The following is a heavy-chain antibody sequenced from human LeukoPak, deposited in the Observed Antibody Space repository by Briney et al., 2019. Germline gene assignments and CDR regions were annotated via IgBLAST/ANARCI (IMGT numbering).Heavy chain of an antibody. D-gene: IGHD2-2*01. CDR2: INHSGST. CDR1: GGSFSGYY. V-gene: IGHV4-34*01. J-gene: IGHJ6*04. Sequence: SETLSLTCAFYGGSFSGYYWSWIRQPPGKGLEWIGEINHSGSTNYNPSLKSRVTISVDTSKNQFSLKLSSVTAADTAVYYCASLIVGYCSSTSCYGMDVWGKGTTVTVSS. CDR3: ASLIVGYCSSTSCYGMDV.